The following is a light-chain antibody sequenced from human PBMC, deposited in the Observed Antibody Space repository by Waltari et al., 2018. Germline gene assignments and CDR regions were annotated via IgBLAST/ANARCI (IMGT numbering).Light chain of an antibody. CDR3: QSTDASETFV. CDR2: KDS. V-gene: IGLV3-25*03. CDR1: ILSKEY. J-gene: IGLJ1*01. Sequence: SDALTQPPSVSVSPGQTARITCSGEILSKEYAYWYQHMPGQAPVLVIYKDSERPSGIPDRFSGSSSGTTVTLTISAVQAEDEAAYYCQSTDASETFVFGTGTTVTVL.